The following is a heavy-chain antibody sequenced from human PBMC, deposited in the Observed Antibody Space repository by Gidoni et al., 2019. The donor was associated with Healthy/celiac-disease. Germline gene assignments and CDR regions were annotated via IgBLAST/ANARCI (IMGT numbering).Heavy chain of an antibody. CDR3: ARGVATAAFDY. J-gene: IGHJ4*02. CDR2: INQSGST. V-gene: IGHV4-34*01. CDR1: GGSFSGYY. Sequence: QVQLQQWGAGLLKPSETLSLTCAVYGGSFSGYYWSWIRQPPGKGLELIGEINQSGSTNYNPSPKSRVTISVDTSKNQFSLKLSSVTAADTAVYYCARGVATAAFDYWGQGTLVTVSS. D-gene: IGHD5-12*01.